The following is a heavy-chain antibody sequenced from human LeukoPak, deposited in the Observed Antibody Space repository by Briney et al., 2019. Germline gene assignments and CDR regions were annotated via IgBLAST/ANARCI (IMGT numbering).Heavy chain of an antibody. Sequence: HPGGSLRLSCAASGFTIDDYAMHWVRQAPGKGLEWVSGITWNSGNIDYADSVKGRFTISRDNAKNSLYLQMNSLRAEDTALYYCARIRGVSGNIPMAGARGVFDFWGQGTMVTVSS. D-gene: IGHD6-19*01. CDR2: ITWNSGNI. V-gene: IGHV3-9*01. J-gene: IGHJ3*01. CDR1: GFTIDDYA. CDR3: ARIRGVSGNIPMAGARGVFDF.